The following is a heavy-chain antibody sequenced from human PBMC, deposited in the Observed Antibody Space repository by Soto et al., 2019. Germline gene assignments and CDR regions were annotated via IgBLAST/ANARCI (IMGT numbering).Heavy chain of an antibody. J-gene: IGHJ5*02. CDR2: SYYSGST. Sequence: PSETLSLTCTVSGCSISSGAYYWSWIRQPPGKGLEWIGYSYYSGSTYYNPSLKSRVIISVNTSKNQFSLKLSSVTAADTVVYYCARATVTAITHYYDSAYWFDHWGQGTLVTVSS. V-gene: IGHV4-30-4*02. CDR1: GCSISSGAYY. D-gene: IGHD3-22*01. CDR3: ARATVTAITHYYDSAYWFDH.